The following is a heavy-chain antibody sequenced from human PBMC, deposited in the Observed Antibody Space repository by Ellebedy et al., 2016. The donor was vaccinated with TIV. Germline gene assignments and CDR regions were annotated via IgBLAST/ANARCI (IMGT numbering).Heavy chain of an antibody. CDR2: ISGFEQTT. CDR1: GFTFSSYA. J-gene: IGHJ4*02. Sequence: GESLKISCAASGFTFSSYAMSWVRQAPEKGLEWVSGISGFEQTTHYADSVEGRFAISRDNSKNTLYLQMNSLRVEDTAVYYCTKDSGFVAALGTGYWGPGTLVTVSS. CDR3: TKDSGFVAALGTGY. D-gene: IGHD6-13*01. V-gene: IGHV3-23*01.